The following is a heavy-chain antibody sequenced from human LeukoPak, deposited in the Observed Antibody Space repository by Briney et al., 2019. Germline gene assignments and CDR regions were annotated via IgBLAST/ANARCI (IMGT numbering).Heavy chain of an antibody. CDR3: ARSPSGWELRFDY. V-gene: IGHV4-38-2*02. CDR2: IYHSGST. J-gene: IGHJ4*02. CDR1: GYSISSGYY. D-gene: IGHD1-26*01. Sequence: PSETLSLTCTVSGYSISSGYYWGWIRQPPGQGLEWIGSIYHSGSTYYNPSLKSRVTISVDTSKNQFSLKLSSVTAADTAVYYCARSPSGWELRFDYWGQGTLVTVSS.